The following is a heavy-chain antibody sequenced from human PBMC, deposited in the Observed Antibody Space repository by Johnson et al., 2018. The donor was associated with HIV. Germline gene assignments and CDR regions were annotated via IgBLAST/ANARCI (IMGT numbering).Heavy chain of an antibody. CDR1: GFTVNNNY. J-gene: IGHJ3*02. V-gene: IGHV3-66*01. Sequence: VQLVESGGGLIQPGESLRLSCAASGFTVNNNYMNWVRQTPGKGLEWVSLINSGGRSYYTDSVKGRFTISRDNSKNTLYLEMNTLRADDTAVYYCARDPFPRFYAFDIWGKGTVVTVSS. CDR2: INSGGRS. CDR3: ARDPFPRFYAFDI. D-gene: IGHD3-3*01.